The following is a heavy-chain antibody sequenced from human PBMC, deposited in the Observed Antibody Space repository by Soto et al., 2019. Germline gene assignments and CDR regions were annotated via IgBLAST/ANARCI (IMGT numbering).Heavy chain of an antibody. V-gene: IGHV3-49*03. J-gene: IGHJ4*02. CDR3: ARRKSLDY. CDR1: GFTFGDYA. CDR2: IRSNTYGGTT. Sequence: PGGSLRLSCTTSGFTFGDYAMSWFRQAPGKGLEWIGYIRSNTYGGTTEYAASVKGRFTISRDDSKRVAHLQMNSLETEDTAVYFCARRKSLDYWGQGTLVTVSS.